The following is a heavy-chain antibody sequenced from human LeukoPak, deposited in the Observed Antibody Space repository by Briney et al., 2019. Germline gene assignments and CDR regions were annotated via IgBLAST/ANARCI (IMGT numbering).Heavy chain of an antibody. CDR1: GYTFTSYY. J-gene: IGHJ5*02. D-gene: IGHD3-3*01. Sequence: ASVKVSCKASGYTFTSYYMHWVRQAPGQGLEWMGWINPNSGGTNYAQKFQGWVTMTRDTSISTAYMELSRLRSDDTAVYYCARAPTPYYDFWSGYYPDPNWFDPWGQGTLVTVSS. CDR2: INPNSGGT. V-gene: IGHV1-2*04. CDR3: ARAPTPYYDFWSGYYPDPNWFDP.